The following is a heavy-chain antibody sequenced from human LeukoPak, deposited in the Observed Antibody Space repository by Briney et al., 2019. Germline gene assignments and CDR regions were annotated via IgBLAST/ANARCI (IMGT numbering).Heavy chain of an antibody. CDR2: IGGSGSTI. CDR3: ARATYYYGSGSPIDY. J-gene: IGHJ4*02. V-gene: IGHV3-11*04. Sequence: GGSLRLSCAASGFTFNNYAMSWVRQAPGKGLEWVSAIGGSGSTIYYADSVKGRFTISRDNAKNSLYLQMNSLRAEDTAVYYCARATYYYGSGSPIDYWGQGTLVTVSS. CDR1: GFTFNNYA. D-gene: IGHD3-10*01.